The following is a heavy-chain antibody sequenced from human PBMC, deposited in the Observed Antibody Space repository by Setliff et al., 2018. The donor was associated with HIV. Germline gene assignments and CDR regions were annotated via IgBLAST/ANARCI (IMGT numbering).Heavy chain of an antibody. CDR1: GDSISSGSYF. D-gene: IGHD3-9*01. CDR2: ISTTGST. Sequence: PSETLSLTCTVSGDSISSGSYFWIWIRQPAGKGLEWIGHISTTGSTNYNPSLKSRVIMSVDTSRNQFYLKLSSVTAADTAVYYCARGHDNKYYYFYYMDVWGKGTTVTVSS. V-gene: IGHV4-61*09. J-gene: IGHJ6*03. CDR3: ARGHDNKYYYFYYMDV.